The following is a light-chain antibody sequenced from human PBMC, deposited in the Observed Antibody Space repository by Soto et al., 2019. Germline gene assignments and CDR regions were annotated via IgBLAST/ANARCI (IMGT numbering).Light chain of an antibody. CDR3: QQYNSYRT. CDR2: GAS. V-gene: IGKV1-5*01. CDR1: QSISSW. J-gene: IGKJ1*01. Sequence: DIQMTQSPSTLSASVGDRVTITCRASQSISSWLAWYQQKPGKAPKLLIYGASSLESGVPSRFSGSGSGTEFTLTISSLQPDDFATYYCQQYNSYRTFGQGTKVDIK.